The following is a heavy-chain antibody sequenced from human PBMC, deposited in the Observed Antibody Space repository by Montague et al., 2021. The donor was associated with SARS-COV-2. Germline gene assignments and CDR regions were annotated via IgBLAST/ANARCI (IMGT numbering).Heavy chain of an antibody. D-gene: IGHD1-1*01. CDR2: VKHPGGT. CDR3: ARPVNSSWNRFEY. J-gene: IGHJ4*02. Sequence: SETLSLTCAVDGGSFTGYSWNWIRQPPGKGLEWIGEVKHPGGTNSNPSLKSRVTISIAMSKNQFSLNLESVTAADTAVYYCARPVNSSWNRFEYWGQGTLVTVSS. CDR1: GGSFTGYS. V-gene: IGHV4-34*01.